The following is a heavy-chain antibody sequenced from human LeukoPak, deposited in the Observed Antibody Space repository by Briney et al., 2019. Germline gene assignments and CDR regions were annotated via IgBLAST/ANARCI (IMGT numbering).Heavy chain of an antibody. J-gene: IGHJ4*02. CDR2: IYYSGST. V-gene: IGHV4-39*01. CDR3: ASLDYYDSSGPRISLDY. D-gene: IGHD3-22*01. Sequence: SETLSLTCTLSGGSISSSSYYWGWIRRPPGKGLEWIGSIYYSGSTYYNPSLKSRVTISVDTSKNQFSLKLSSVTAADTAVYYCASLDYYDSSGPRISLDYWGQGTLVTVSS. CDR1: GGSISSSSYY.